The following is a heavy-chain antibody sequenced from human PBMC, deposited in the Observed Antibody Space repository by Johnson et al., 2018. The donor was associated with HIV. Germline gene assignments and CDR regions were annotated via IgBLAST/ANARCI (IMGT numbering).Heavy chain of an antibody. V-gene: IGHV3-30*04. J-gene: IGHJ3*02. CDR3: AKDLIASRRGCDAFYI. Sequence: VQLVESGGGVVQPGRSLRLSCAASGFTFSSYAMHWVRQAPGKGLEWVAVISYDGSNKYYADSVKGRFTISRDNSKNSLYLEMNSLRVEETAIYYCAKDLIASRRGCDAFYIWGQGTMVTVSS. CDR1: GFTFSSYA. D-gene: IGHD6-6*01. CDR2: ISYDGSNK.